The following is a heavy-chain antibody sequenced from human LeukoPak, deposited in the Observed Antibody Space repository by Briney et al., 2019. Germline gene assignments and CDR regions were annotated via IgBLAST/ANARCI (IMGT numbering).Heavy chain of an antibody. CDR2: ISYDGDTK. CDR3: ARERAARGFDY. CDR1: GFTFNTYA. J-gene: IGHJ4*02. D-gene: IGHD6-6*01. V-gene: IGHV3-30*01. Sequence: PGGSLRLSCAASGFTFNTYAMNWVRQAPGKGLEWVAVISYDGDTKYYADSVRGRFTISRDNSKNTLYLQMISLRAEDTAVYYCARERAARGFDYWGQGTLVTVSS.